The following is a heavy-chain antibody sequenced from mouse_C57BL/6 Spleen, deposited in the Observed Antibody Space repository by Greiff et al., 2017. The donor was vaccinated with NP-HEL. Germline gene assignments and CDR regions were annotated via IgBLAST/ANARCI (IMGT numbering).Heavy chain of an antibody. Sequence: EVQLQQSGPELVKPGASVKISCKASGYTFTDYYMNWVKQSHGKSLEWIGDINPNNGGTSYNQKFKGKATLTVDKSSSTAYMELRSLTSEDSAVYYWARSVYGYSYAMDYWGQGTSVTVSS. CDR2: INPNNGGT. CDR3: ARSVYGYSYAMDY. CDR1: GYTFTDYY. J-gene: IGHJ4*01. V-gene: IGHV1-26*01. D-gene: IGHD2-2*01.